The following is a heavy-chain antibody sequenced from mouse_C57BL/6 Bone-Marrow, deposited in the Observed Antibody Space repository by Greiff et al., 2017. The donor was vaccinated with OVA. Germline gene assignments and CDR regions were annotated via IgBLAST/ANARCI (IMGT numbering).Heavy chain of an antibody. CDR1: GYTFTSYG. Sequence: VQLQQSGAELARPGASVKLSCKASGYTFTSYGISWVKQRTGQGLEWIGEIYPRSGNTYYNEKFKGKATLTADKSSSTAYMELRSLTSEDSAVYFCAKRNYYGSRWYFDVWGTGTTVTVSS. CDR2: IYPRSGNT. CDR3: AKRNYYGSRWYFDV. D-gene: IGHD1-1*01. J-gene: IGHJ1*03. V-gene: IGHV1-81*01.